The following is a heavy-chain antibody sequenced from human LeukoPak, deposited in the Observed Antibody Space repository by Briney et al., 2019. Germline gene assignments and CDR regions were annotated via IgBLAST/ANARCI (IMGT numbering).Heavy chain of an antibody. CDR3: ARDLIVGEPYFDC. CDR2: INAYNGNT. J-gene: IGHJ4*02. D-gene: IGHD1-26*01. V-gene: IGHV1-18*01. CDR1: GYTFTNYG. Sequence: ASVKVSCKASGYTFTNYGISWVRQAPGQGLEWMGWINAYNGNTNYAPKLQGRVTMTTDTSTSTAYMELRSLRSDDTAVYYCARDLIVGEPYFDCWGQGTLVTVSS.